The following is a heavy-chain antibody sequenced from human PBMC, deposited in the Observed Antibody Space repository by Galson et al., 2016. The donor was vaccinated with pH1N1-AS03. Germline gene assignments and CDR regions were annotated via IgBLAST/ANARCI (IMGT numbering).Heavy chain of an antibody. Sequence: CAIPGDSVSSNSVAWNWIRQSPSRGLEWLGRTYYRSKGFNEYPACVKSRIAINSDTSKNQFSLQLNSVTPEDTALYFCERQIKGGLDVWGQGTMVTVSS. V-gene: IGHV6-1*01. CDR1: GDSVSSNSVA. D-gene: IGHD5-24*01. CDR3: ERQIKGGLDV. J-gene: IGHJ6*02. CDR2: TYYRSKGFN.